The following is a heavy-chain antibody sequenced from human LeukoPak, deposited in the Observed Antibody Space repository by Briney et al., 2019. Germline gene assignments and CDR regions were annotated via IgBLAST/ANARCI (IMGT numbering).Heavy chain of an antibody. J-gene: IGHJ4*02. V-gene: IGHV3-23*01. CDR1: GFTFSSYA. CDR2: ISGSGGST. CDR3: AKAPYSRYGFWSGSYFDY. Sequence: GGSLRLSCAASGFTFSSYAMSWVRQAPGKGLEWVSAISGSGGSTYYADSVKGRFTISRDNSKNTLYLQMNSLRAEDTAVYYCAKAPYSRYGFWSGSYFDYWGQGTLVTVSS. D-gene: IGHD3-3*01.